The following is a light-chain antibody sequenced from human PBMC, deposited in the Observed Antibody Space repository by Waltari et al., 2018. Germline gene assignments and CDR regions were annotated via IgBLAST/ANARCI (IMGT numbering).Light chain of an antibody. CDR2: WAS. Sequence: DIVMTQSPDSLAVSLGERATINCKSSQTVLYSSNNKNYSAWYQQKPGQPPKLLIYWASTRESGVPDRFSGSGSGTDFTLTISSLQAEDVAVYYCQQYSTTPLTFGGGTKVEVK. CDR1: QTVLYSSNNKNY. V-gene: IGKV4-1*01. CDR3: QQYSTTPLT. J-gene: IGKJ4*01.